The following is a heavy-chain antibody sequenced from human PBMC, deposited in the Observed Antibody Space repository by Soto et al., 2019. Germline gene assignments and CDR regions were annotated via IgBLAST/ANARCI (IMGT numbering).Heavy chain of an antibody. CDR3: ATGTWNFRGKWFDP. V-gene: IGHV4-30-4*01. CDR1: GGSISSGGYY. D-gene: IGHD1-7*01. CDR2: IYYSGST. J-gene: IGHJ5*02. Sequence: SETLSLTCTVSGGSISSGGYYWSWIRQPPGKGLEWIGYIYYSGSTYYNPSLKSRVTISVDTSKNQFSLKLSSVTAADTAVYYCATGTWNFRGKWFDPWGQGTLVTVSS.